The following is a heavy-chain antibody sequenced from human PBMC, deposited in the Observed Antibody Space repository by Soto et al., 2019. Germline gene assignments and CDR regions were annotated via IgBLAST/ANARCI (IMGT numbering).Heavy chain of an antibody. CDR2: LSGSGGNT. J-gene: IGHJ4*02. CDR1: GFTFSSYD. Sequence: GGALRLFCAASGFTFSSYDMSWVRQAPGKGLEWVSGLSGSGGNTYYADSVKGRFTISRDNSRNTLYLQMNNLRAEDTAVYYSATAKWDYYDSSGQPAYYFDYWGLGTLVTVSS. D-gene: IGHD3-22*01. V-gene: IGHV3-23*01. CDR3: ATAKWDYYDSSGQPAYYFDY.